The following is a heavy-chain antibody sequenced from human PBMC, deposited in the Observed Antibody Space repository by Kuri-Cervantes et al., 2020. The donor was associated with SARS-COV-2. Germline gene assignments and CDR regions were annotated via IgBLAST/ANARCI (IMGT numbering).Heavy chain of an antibody. CDR2: IGTAGDT. V-gene: IGHV3-13*03. CDR1: GFTFSSYD. CDR3: ARSPGDGDYDPFDY. J-gene: IGHJ4*02. Sequence: GGSLRLSCAACGFTFSSYDMHWVRRATGKGLEWVSAIGTAGDTYYPGSVKGQFTISRDNAKNSLYLQMNSLRAEDTAVYYCARSPGDGDYDPFDYWGQGTLVTVSS. D-gene: IGHD4-17*01.